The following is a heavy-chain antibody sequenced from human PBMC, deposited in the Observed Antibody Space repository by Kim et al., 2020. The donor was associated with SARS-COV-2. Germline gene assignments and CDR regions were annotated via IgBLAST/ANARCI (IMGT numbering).Heavy chain of an antibody. CDR1: GGSISSSSYY. D-gene: IGHD3-10*01. CDR3: ARLLWFGELIAENNWFDP. V-gene: IGHV4-39*01. J-gene: IGHJ5*02. Sequence: SETLSLTCTVSGGSISSSSYYWGWIRQPPGKGLEWIGSIYYSGSTYYNPSLKSRVTISVDTSKNQFSLKLSSVTAADTAVYYCARLLWFGELIAENNWFDPWGQGTLVTVSS. CDR2: IYYSGST.